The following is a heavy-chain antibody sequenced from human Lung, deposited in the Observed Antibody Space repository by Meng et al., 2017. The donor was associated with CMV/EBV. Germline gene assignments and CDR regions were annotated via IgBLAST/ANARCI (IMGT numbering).Heavy chain of an antibody. CDR3: AKFGAVAGFPT. CDR2: ISWNSGDI. V-gene: IGHV3-9*01. D-gene: IGHD6-13*01. CDR1: GFPFDDYA. J-gene: IGHJ4*02. Sequence: GGSLRLSCAASGFPFDDYAMHWVRQGQGKGLEWVSGISWNSGDIGYADSVKGRFTISRDNAKNSLYLQMDSLIAEDAALYYCAKFGAVAGFPTWGQGTLVTVSS.